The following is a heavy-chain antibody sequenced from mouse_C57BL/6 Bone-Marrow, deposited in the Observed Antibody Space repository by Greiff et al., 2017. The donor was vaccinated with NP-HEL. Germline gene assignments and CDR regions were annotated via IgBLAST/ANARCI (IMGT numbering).Heavy chain of an antibody. Sequence: VQLQQPGAELVKPWASVKMSCKASGYTFTSYWITWVKQRPGQGLEWIGDIYPGSGSTNYNEKFKSKATLTVDPSSSTAYMQLSSLTSEDSAVYYCARRGAAQATNFDYWGQGTTLTVSS. CDR1: GYTFTSYW. J-gene: IGHJ2*01. V-gene: IGHV1-55*01. CDR2: IYPGSGST. D-gene: IGHD3-2*02. CDR3: ARRGAAQATNFDY.